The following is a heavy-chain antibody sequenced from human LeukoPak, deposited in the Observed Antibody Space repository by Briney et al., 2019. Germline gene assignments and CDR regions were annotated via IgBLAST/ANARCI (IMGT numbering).Heavy chain of an antibody. CDR2: IYHSGST. D-gene: IGHD3-22*01. J-gene: IGHJ4*02. V-gene: IGHV4-4*02. CDR3: ARDRNYYDSSGYYDY. Sequence: SETLSLTCAVSGGSISSSNWWSWVRQPPGKGLEWIGEIYHSGSTNYNPTLKSRVTISVDKSKNQFSLKLSSVTAADTAVYYCARDRNYYDSSGYYDYWGQGTLVTVSS. CDR1: GGSISSSNW.